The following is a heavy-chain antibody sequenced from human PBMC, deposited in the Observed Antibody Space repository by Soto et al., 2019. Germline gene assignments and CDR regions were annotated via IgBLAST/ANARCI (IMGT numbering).Heavy chain of an antibody. CDR3: AKALVSSWTPFDY. D-gene: IGHD6-13*01. CDR2: ISGSGGTT. V-gene: IGHV3-23*01. J-gene: IGHJ4*02. CDR1: GFTFSSNA. Sequence: EVQLLESGGGLEKPGGSLRLSCAASGFTFSSNAISWVRQAPGKGLEWVSGISGSGGTTYYADSVKGRLTISRDNSKNTLYLQMTSLRVEDTAVYYCAKALVSSWTPFDYWGQGTLVTVSS.